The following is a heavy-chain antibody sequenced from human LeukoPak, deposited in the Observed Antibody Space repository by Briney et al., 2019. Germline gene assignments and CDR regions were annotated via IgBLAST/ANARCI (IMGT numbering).Heavy chain of an antibody. CDR3: AKVISGGHFDY. CDR1: GDSISNNY. Sequence: SETLSLTCTVSGDSISNNYWTWIRQPPGNGLEWIGSFHYSGTANYNPSVESRVTMSVDTSKNQFSLNLRSVTAADTAVYYCAKVISGGHFDYWGQGTLVSVSS. J-gene: IGHJ4*02. D-gene: IGHD2-15*01. CDR2: FHYSGTA. V-gene: IGHV4-59*01.